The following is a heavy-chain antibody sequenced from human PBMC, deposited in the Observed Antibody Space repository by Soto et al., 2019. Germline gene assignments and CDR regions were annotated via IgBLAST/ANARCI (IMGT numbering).Heavy chain of an antibody. CDR3: ARELEGGVFDI. CDR2: LSYTGST. D-gene: IGHD2-8*02. V-gene: IGHV4-30-4*01. Sequence: SETLSLTCTVSGGPVRDAYSYWTWIRQPPGKGLEWMGYLSYTGSTYYNPSLRNRASISVDESSTHLSLRLSSVTAADTAVYYGARELEGGVFDIWGRGTLVTVSS. CDR1: GGPVRDAYSY. J-gene: IGHJ3*02.